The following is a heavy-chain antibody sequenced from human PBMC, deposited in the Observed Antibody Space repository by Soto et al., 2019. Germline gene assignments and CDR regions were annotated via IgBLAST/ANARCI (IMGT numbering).Heavy chain of an antibody. CDR2: IYTSGST. V-gene: IGHV4-4*07. D-gene: IGHD6-13*01. Sequence: SETLSLTCTVSGGSISSYYWSWIRQPAGKGLEWIGRIYTSGSTNYNPSLKSRVTMSVDTSKNQFSLKLSPVTAADTAVYYCARGLREYSSSWYYGWFDPWGQGTLVTVSS. CDR1: GGSISSYY. J-gene: IGHJ5*02. CDR3: ARGLREYSSSWYYGWFDP.